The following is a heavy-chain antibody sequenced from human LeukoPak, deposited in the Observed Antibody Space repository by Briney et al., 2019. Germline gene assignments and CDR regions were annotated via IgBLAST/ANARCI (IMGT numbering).Heavy chain of an antibody. D-gene: IGHD5-12*01. CDR2: ISGSGDDT. V-gene: IGHV3-23*01. J-gene: IGHJ4*02. CDR3: AKDLGIVVTIVDY. CDR1: GFTFSSYA. Sequence: GGSLRLSCASSGFTFSSYAMSWVRQAPGKGLEWVSAISGSGDDTYYADSVKGRFTISRDNSKSTLYLQMNSLTAEDTAVYYCAKDLGIVVTIVDYWGQGTLVTVS.